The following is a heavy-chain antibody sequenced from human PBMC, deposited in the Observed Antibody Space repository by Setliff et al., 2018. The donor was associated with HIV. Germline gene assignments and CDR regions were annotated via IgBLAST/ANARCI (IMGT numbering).Heavy chain of an antibody. CDR1: GGSVNSTFYH. CDR2: SYYFGKT. Sequence: PSETLSLTCSVSGGSVNSTFYHWGWIRQTPGKGLEWIASSYYFGKTYKNPSLEARVTMSADASKGQFSLSLSSVTAADTAGYYCXRXXXXVXXFDTWGQGXPVTVSS. CDR3: XRXXXXVXXFDT. J-gene: IGHJ4*02. V-gene: IGHV4-39*01.